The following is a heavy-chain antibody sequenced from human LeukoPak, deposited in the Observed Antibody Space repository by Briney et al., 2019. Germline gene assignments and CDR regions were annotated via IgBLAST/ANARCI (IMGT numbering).Heavy chain of an antibody. J-gene: IGHJ4*02. Sequence: GGSLRLSCAASGFTFSSYAMHWVRQAPGKGLEWVAVISYDGGNKYYADSVKGRFTISRDNSKNTLYLQMNSLRAEDTAVYYCARDLAVAGTVFDYWGQGTLVTVSS. CDR2: ISYDGGNK. D-gene: IGHD6-19*01. CDR1: GFTFSSYA. CDR3: ARDLAVAGTVFDY. V-gene: IGHV3-30-3*01.